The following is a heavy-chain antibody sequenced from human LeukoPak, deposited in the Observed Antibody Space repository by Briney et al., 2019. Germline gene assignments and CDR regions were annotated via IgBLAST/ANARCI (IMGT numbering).Heavy chain of an antibody. CDR3: AREPYSSSSRHYYYYYMDV. CDR2: ISSSSSYI. V-gene: IGHV3-21*01. CDR1: GFTFSSYS. J-gene: IGHJ6*03. D-gene: IGHD6-6*01. Sequence: KPWGVLRLSCAASGFTFSSYSMNWVRQAPGKGLEWVSSISSSSSYIYYADSVKGRFTISRDNAKNSLYLQMNSLRAEDTAVYYCAREPYSSSSRHYYYYYMDVWGKGTTVTVSS.